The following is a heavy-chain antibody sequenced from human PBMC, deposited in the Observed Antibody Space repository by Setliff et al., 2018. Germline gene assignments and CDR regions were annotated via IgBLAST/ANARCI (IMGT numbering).Heavy chain of an antibody. J-gene: IGHJ4*02. Sequence: ETLSLTCTVPGDSISSISYYWGWIRQPPGKGLEWIGTLYDSGKTYYNPSLKSRVTISVDTSKKQFSLKLSSVTAADTAVYYCARTGTYRYFDSWGQGIRVTVSS. D-gene: IGHD1-7*01. CDR2: LYDSGKT. V-gene: IGHV4-39*01. CDR1: GDSISSISYY. CDR3: ARTGTYRYFDS.